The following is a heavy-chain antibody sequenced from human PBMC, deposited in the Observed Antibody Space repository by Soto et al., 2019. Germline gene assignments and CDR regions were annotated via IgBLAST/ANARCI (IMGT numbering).Heavy chain of an antibody. CDR2: IRNNGIST. D-gene: IGHD3-22*01. CDR3: VKGGTSVSSAGFDY. V-gene: IGHV3-64D*06. Sequence: PGGSLRLSCSASGFTFSSYSMHWVRQAPGKGLEFVSVIRNNGISTYYADSVKGRFTISRDNSKNTLSLQMRSLRPEDTAVYYCVKGGTSVSSAGFDYWGLGXLVTVSS. CDR1: GFTFSSYS. J-gene: IGHJ4*02.